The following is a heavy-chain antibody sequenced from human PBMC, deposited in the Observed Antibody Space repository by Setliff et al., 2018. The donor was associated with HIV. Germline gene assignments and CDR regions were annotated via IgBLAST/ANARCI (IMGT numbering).Heavy chain of an antibody. CDR3: ARDLRIKGQWPDFFDY. J-gene: IGHJ4*02. V-gene: IGHV1-18*04. CDR1: GYTFTSYY. D-gene: IGHD6-19*01. Sequence: ASVKVSCKASGYTFTSYYMHWVRQAPGQGLEWMGWISTYNADTNYVQNLQGRITLTTDTSANTAYMELSSLRSADTAVYYCARDLRIKGQWPDFFDYWGQGTLVTVSS. CDR2: ISTYNADT.